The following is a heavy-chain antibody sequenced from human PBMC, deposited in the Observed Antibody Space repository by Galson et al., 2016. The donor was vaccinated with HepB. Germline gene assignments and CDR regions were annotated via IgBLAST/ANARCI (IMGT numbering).Heavy chain of an antibody. D-gene: IGHD6-6*01. CDR3: ATRISPRPFDI. J-gene: IGHJ3*02. CDR2: IFTYGST. Sequence: TLSLTCSVSGASVSSGGYHWTWIRQSAGKGLEWVGRIFTYGSTNSHPSSRSRVTVSLDTSKNQFSLRLDSMTAADSGIYYCATRISPRPFDIWGRGTMVTVSS. CDR1: GASVSSGGYH. V-gene: IGHV4-61*02.